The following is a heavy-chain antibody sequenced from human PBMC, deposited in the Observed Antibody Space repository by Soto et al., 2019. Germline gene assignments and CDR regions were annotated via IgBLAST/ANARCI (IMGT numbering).Heavy chain of an antibody. CDR3: AREGGAALNYYHAAMDV. V-gene: IGHV1-69*12. CDR2: ITPIFGKA. D-gene: IGHD6-25*01. Sequence: QVQLVQSGAEMKKPGSSVKVSCKTSGGTFSRYAISWVRQAPGQGLEWMGGITPIFGKAKYAQKFQGRVTITADESTSTAYMELSSLRSENTAVYYFAREGGAALNYYHAAMDVWGQGTTVTVSS. J-gene: IGHJ6*02. CDR1: GGTFSRYA.